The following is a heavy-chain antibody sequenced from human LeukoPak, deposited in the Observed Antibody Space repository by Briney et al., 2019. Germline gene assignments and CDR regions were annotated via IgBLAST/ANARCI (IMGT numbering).Heavy chain of an antibody. V-gene: IGHV3-74*01. Sequence: PGGSLRLSCAASGFTFSSYWMRWVRQAPGKGPVWVSRINNDGSSTTYADSVKGRFTISRDDAKNTLYLQMNSLRAEDTAVYYCAKDGSTSCPDYWGQGTLVTVSS. CDR2: INNDGSST. D-gene: IGHD2-2*01. J-gene: IGHJ4*02. CDR3: AKDGSTSCPDY. CDR1: GFTFSSYW.